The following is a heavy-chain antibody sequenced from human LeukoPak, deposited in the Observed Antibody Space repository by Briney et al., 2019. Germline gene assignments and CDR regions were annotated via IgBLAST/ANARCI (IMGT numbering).Heavy chain of an antibody. CDR2: ISSDGGHT. D-gene: IGHD5-24*01. V-gene: IGHV3-74*01. J-gene: IGHJ4*02. CDR1: GFTFSSYW. CDR3: ARVTGGYNLVDY. Sequence: GGSLRLSCAASGFTFSSYWMHWVRQAPGKGLVWVSRISSDGGHTFYADSVKGRFAMSRDNAKNTLYLQMNSLRAEDTAVYYCARVTGGYNLVDYWGQGTLVTVSS.